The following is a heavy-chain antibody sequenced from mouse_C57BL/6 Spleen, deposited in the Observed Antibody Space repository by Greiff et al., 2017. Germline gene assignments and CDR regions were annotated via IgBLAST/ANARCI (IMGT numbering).Heavy chain of an antibody. D-gene: IGHD2-3*01. J-gene: IGHJ2*01. Sequence: VKLMESGPELVKPGASVKISCKASGYAFSSSWMNWVKQRPGKGLEWIGRIYPGDGDPNSNGKFKGKATLTADKSSSTAYMQLSSLTSEDSAVXFCARSRDGYYGYWGQGTTLTVSS. CDR2: IYPGDGDP. CDR3: ARSRDGYYGY. V-gene: IGHV1-82*01. CDR1: GYAFSSSW.